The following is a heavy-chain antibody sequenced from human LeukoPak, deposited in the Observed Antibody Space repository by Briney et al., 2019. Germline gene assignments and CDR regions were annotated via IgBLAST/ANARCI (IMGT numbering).Heavy chain of an antibody. V-gene: IGHV4-59*01. D-gene: IGHD5-18*01. Sequence: SETLSLTCTVSGGSISSYYWSWIRQPPGKGLEWIGYIYYSGSTNYNPSLKSRVTISVDTSKNQFSLKLSPVTAADTAVYYCARFRVDTAMAAFDYWGQGTLVTVSS. CDR3: ARFRVDTAMAAFDY. CDR1: GGSISSYY. J-gene: IGHJ4*02. CDR2: IYYSGST.